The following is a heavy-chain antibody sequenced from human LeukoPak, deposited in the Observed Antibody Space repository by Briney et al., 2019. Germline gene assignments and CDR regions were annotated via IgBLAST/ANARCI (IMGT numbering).Heavy chain of an antibody. Sequence: SGGSLRLSCAASGFTFSSYWMHWVRQRPGKGLVWVSRIHLDGRTTNYADSVEGRFTISRDNAKNTLSLEMNSLRPEDTAVYYCARGGSPSDYWGQGILVSVSS. V-gene: IGHV3-74*01. D-gene: IGHD3-16*01. CDR1: GFTFSSYW. J-gene: IGHJ4*02. CDR2: IHLDGRTT. CDR3: ARGGSPSDY.